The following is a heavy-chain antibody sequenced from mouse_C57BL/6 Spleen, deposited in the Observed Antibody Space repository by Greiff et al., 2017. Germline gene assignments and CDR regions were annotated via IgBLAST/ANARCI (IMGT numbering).Heavy chain of an antibody. CDR1: GYTFTSYT. CDR2: INPSSGCT. D-gene: IGHD3-1*01. J-gene: IGHJ4*01. CDR3: ARQGLREGYYYAMDY. Sequence: VKLMESGAELARPGASVKMSCKASGYTFTSYTMHWVKQRPGQGLEWIGYINPSSGCTKYNQKFKDKATLTADKSSSNAYMQLSSLTSEDSAVYYCARQGLREGYYYAMDYWGQGTSVTVSS. V-gene: IGHV1-4*01.